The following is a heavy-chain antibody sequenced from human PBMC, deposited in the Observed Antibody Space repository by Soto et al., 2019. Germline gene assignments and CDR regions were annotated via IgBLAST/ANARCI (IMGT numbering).Heavy chain of an antibody. CDR1: GGSISSSSYY. Sequence: QLQLQESGPGLVKPSETLSLTCTVSGGSISSSSYYWGWIRQPPGKGLEWIGSIYYSGSTYYNPSLKSRVTISVDTSKNQFSLKLSSVTAADTAVYYCARLAPRITMTGRPPRTDYWGQGTLVTVSS. D-gene: IGHD3-22*01. CDR3: ARLAPRITMTGRPPRTDY. J-gene: IGHJ4*02. V-gene: IGHV4-39*01. CDR2: IYYSGST.